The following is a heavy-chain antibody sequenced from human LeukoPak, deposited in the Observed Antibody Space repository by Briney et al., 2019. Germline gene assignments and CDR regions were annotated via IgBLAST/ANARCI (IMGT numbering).Heavy chain of an antibody. CDR3: ARGLLLRFGNYALDV. D-gene: IGHD3-10*01. CDR2: VNPYNGNT. J-gene: IGHJ6*02. CDR1: GYTFSNYG. Sequence: ASVKVSCKASGYTFSNYGINWVRQAPGQGLEWMGWVNPYNGNTDYAQRVQGRVTMTTDTSTSTAYMELRSLRSDDTAVFYCARGLLLRFGNYALDVWGQGAAVTVSS. V-gene: IGHV1-18*01.